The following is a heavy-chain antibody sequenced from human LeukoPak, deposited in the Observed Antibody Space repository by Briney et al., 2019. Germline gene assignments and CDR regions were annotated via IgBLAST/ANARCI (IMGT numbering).Heavy chain of an antibody. CDR3: ARDNSVGDNAWWFDP. Sequence: ASVKVSCKASGYTFTRYYMHWVRQAPGQGLEWMGLINPTGGSTGYAQKFQGRVTMTRDMSTSTAYMELSSLRSEDTAIYYCARDNSVGDNAWWFDPWGQGTLVTVSS. D-gene: IGHD1-26*01. V-gene: IGHV1-46*01. CDR1: GYTFTRYY. CDR2: INPTGGST. J-gene: IGHJ5*02.